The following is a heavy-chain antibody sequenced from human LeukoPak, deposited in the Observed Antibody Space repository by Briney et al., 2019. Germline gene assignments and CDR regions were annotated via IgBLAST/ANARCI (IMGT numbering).Heavy chain of an antibody. CDR1: GLTFDGSW. D-gene: IGHD1-1*01. V-gene: IGHV3-7*01. CDR3: AIWTSGNY. CDR2: MDPSGGQE. J-gene: IGHJ4*02. Sequence: GGSLRLSCAASGLTFDGSWMNWVRQAPGKGLEWVANMDPSGGQERYVDSVKGRFSISKDNPGTSLYLEMYSLRAEDTAIYYCAIWTSGNYWGQGTLVTVSS.